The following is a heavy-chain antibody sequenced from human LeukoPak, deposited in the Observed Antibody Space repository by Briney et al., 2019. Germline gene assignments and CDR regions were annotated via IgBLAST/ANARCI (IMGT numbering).Heavy chain of an antibody. J-gene: IGHJ6*03. CDR2: ISAYNGNT. CDR1: GYTFTSYG. V-gene: IGHV1-18*01. Sequence: GASVKVSCKASGYTFTSYGISWVRQAPGQGLEWMGWISAYNGNTNYAQKLQGRVTMTTDTSTSTAYMELRSLRSDDTAVYYCARSKSRYCSSTSCSNYYYYYMDVWGKGTTVTVSS. CDR3: ARSKSRYCSSTSCSNYYYYYMDV. D-gene: IGHD2-2*01.